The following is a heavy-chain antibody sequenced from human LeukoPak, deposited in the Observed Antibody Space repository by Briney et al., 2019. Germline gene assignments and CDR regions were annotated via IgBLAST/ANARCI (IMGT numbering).Heavy chain of an antibody. CDR2: IKGDGTST. V-gene: IGHV3-74*03. J-gene: IGHJ4*02. Sequence: GGSLRLSCAASGFTFSTYWMHWVRQAPGKGLVWVSRIKGDGTSTTYADSVRGRFTISRDNAKNTLYLQMNSLRAEDTAVYYCARVVGSTMRPPLDFWGQGTLVTVSS. D-gene: IGHD1-26*01. CDR3: ARVVGSTMRPPLDF. CDR1: GFTFSTYW.